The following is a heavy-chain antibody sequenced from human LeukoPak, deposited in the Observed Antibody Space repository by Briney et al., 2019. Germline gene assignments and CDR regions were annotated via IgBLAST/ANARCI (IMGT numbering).Heavy chain of an antibody. V-gene: IGHV3-30-3*01. CDR1: GFTFSSYA. CDR3: AKDFTGTSDAFDI. D-gene: IGHD1-7*01. J-gene: IGHJ3*02. Sequence: GGSLRLSCAASGFTFSSYAMHWVRQAPGKGLEWAAVISYDGSNKYYADSVKGRFTISRDNSKNTLYLQMNSLRAEDTAVYYCAKDFTGTSDAFDIWGQGTMVTVSS. CDR2: ISYDGSNK.